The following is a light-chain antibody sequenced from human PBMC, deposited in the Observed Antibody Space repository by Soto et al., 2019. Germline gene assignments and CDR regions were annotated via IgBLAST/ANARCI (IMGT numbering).Light chain of an antibody. CDR2: EVI. Sequence: QSALTQPASVSGSPGQSITISGTGTSSDVGNYNYVSWYQHHPGKAPKLIIYEVIYRPSGVSVRFSGSKSGNTASLTISGLQAEDEDNYYCSSYTTSRTWVFGGGTKLTVL. CDR1: SSDVGNYNY. V-gene: IGLV2-14*01. CDR3: SSYTTSRTWV. J-gene: IGLJ3*02.